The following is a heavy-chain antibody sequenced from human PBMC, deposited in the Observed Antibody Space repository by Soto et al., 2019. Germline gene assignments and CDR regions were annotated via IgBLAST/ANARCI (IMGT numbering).Heavy chain of an antibody. CDR1: GYSFTSYW. CDR3: ARYGVVAATCDNWFDP. V-gene: IGHV5-51*01. Sequence: GESLKISCKGSGYSFTSYWIGLVRQMPGEGLEWMGIIYPGDSDTRYSPSFQGQVTISADKSISTAYLQWSSLKASDTAMYYCARYGVVAATCDNWFDPWGQGTLVTVSS. CDR2: IYPGDSDT. D-gene: IGHD2-15*01. J-gene: IGHJ5*02.